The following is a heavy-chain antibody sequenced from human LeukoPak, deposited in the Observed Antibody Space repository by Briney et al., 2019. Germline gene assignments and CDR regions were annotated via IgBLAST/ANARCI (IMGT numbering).Heavy chain of an antibody. CDR1: GYSFTSYW. CDR2: IYPGDSDT. J-gene: IGHJ4*02. V-gene: IGHV5-51*01. D-gene: IGHD6-6*01. CDR3: ARHSVITSRIAARILDY. Sequence: GESLKISCKGSGYSFTSYWIGWVRQMPGKGLEWMGIIYPGDSDTRYRPSFQGQVTTSADKSISTAYLQWSSLKASDTAMYYCARHSVITSRIAARILDYWGQGTLVTVSS.